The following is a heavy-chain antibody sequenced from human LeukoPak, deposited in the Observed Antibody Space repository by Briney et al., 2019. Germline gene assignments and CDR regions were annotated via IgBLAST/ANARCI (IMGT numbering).Heavy chain of an antibody. J-gene: IGHJ4*02. CDR2: ISPNSGGT. CDR1: GYTFTGYY. Sequence: RASVKVSCKASGYTFTGYYMHWVRQAPGQGLEWMGWISPNSGGTNYTQKFQGRVTMTRDTSITTAYMELSRLRSDDTAVYYCARDYYYGSGSPSFDYWGQGTLVTVSS. CDR3: ARDYYYGSGSPSFDY. D-gene: IGHD3-10*01. V-gene: IGHV1-2*02.